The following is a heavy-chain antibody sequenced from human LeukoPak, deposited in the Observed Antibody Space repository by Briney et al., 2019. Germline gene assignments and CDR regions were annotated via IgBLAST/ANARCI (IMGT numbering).Heavy chain of an antibody. CDR3: ARDDYRGVTNFDP. CDR2: IAYSGNT. V-gene: IGHV4-59*01. CDR1: GGSISPYF. J-gene: IGHJ5*02. D-gene: IGHD3-10*01. Sequence: SETLSLTCSVSGGSISPYFWSWIRQPPGKGLEWIGYIAYSGNTNYNPSLKSRVTISVDTSKNQFSLRLNSVTTADTAVYYCARDDYRGVTNFDPWGQGTLVTVSS.